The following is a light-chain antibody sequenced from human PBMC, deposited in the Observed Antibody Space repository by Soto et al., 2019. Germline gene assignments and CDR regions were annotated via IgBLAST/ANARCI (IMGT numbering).Light chain of an antibody. CDR1: SSDVGGYKY. CDR3: SSYTSTSTLV. V-gene: IGLV2-14*01. J-gene: IGLJ1*01. CDR2: EVS. Sequence: QSVLTQPASVSGSPGQSITISCTGTSSDVGGYKYVSWYQQHPGTAPKLIIFEVSNRPSGVSTRFSGSKSGNTASLTISGLQAEDEADYYCSSYTSTSTLVFGTGTQLTVL.